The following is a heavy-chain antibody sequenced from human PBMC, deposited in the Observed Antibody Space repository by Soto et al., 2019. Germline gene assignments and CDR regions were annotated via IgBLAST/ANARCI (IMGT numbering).Heavy chain of an antibody. CDR1: VFTFSSYT. Sequence: WSLRLYFSASVFTFSSYTMSWFRQAPGRGLEWVGFFRLKSFGGEAEYAASVQGRFRISADDSKTIAYLQMNRLKSEDTAFYYCAAMTSARDAFEIWGQGTMVTVSS. J-gene: IGHJ3*02. V-gene: IGHV3-49*03. CDR3: AAMTSARDAFEI. CDR2: FRLKSFGGEA. D-gene: IGHD6-25*01.